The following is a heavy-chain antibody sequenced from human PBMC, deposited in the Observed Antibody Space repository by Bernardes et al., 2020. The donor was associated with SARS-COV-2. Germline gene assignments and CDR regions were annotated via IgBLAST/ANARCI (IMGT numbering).Heavy chain of an antibody. CDR2: MHYSGRS. J-gene: IGHJ4*02. Sequence: SETLSLTCTVSGDSIGRSPNYGGWVRQPPGKGLEWIGSMHYSGRSFDNPSLKSRLTISMDTSKNQFSLRLSSVTAADTAIYYCTTDCGGDWNVDYWGQGTLVTVSS. V-gene: IGHV4-39*01. CDR3: TTDCGGDWNVDY. CDR1: GDSIGRSPNY. D-gene: IGHD2-21*02.